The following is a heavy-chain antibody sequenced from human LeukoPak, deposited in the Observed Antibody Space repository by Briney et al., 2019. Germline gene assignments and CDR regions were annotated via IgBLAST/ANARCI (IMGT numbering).Heavy chain of an antibody. V-gene: IGHV1-69*01. CDR2: IIPIFGTA. J-gene: IGHJ4*02. Sequence: SVKVSCKASGGTFSSYAISWVRQAPGQGLEWMGGIIPIFGTANYAQKFQGRVTITADESTSTAYMELSSLRSEDTAVYYCARSLGYCSGGSCYSVDYWGQGTLVTVSS. CDR1: GGTFSSYA. D-gene: IGHD2-15*01. CDR3: ARSLGYCSGGSCYSVDY.